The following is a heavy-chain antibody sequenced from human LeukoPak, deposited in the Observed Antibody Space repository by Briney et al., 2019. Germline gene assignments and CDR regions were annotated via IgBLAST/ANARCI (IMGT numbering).Heavy chain of an antibody. CDR1: GFTFSSYA. D-gene: IGHD6-6*01. V-gene: IGHV3-23*01. J-gene: IGHJ4*02. CDR3: AKDDSSSSTYFDY. CDR2: ISGSGGST. Sequence: PGGSLRLSCAASGFTFSSYAVSWVRQAPGKGLEWVSAISGSGGSTYYADSVKGRFTISRDNSKNTLYLQMNSLRAEDTAVYYCAKDDSSSSTYFDYWGQGTLVTVSS.